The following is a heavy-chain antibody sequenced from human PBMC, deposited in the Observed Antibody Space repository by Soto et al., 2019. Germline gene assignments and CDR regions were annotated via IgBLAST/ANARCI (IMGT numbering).Heavy chain of an antibody. CDR3: EKSRYADSSGDHYDF. CDR2: IGGRGTSS. CDR1: GFTLRNSA. V-gene: IGHV3-23*01. D-gene: IGHD3-22*01. Sequence: GGSLRLSCAASGFTLRNSAMSWVRQAPGKGLEWVSGIGGRGTSSYYADSVKGRFAISRDNSYNTLFLQLHSLRAEDTAVCYCEKSRYADSSGDHYDFWGQRTRATFYS. J-gene: IGHJ4*02.